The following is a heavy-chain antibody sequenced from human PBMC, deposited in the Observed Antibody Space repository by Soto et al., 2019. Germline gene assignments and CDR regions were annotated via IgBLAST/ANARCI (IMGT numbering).Heavy chain of an antibody. D-gene: IGHD3-3*01. J-gene: IGHJ4*02. CDR1: GFTFSSYS. CDR2: ISSSSSTI. CDR3: ARGPRGNYDFWSGSPLWYYFDY. V-gene: IGHV3-48*01. Sequence: EVQLVESGGGLVQPGGSLRLSCAASGFTFSSYSMNWVRQAPGKGLEWVSYISSSSSTIYYADSVKGRFTISRDNAKNSLYLQMNSLRAEDTAVYYCARGPRGNYDFWSGSPLWYYFDYWGQGTLVTVSS.